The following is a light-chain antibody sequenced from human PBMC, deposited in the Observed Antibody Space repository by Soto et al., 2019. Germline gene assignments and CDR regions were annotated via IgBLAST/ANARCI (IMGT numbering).Light chain of an antibody. CDR2: DAS. CDR1: QSISSW. V-gene: IGKV1-5*01. CDR3: QQYNSYSHVT. Sequence: DIQMTQSPSTLSASVGDRVTITCRASQSISSWLAWYQQKPGKAPKLLIYDASSLESGVPSRFSGSGSGTEFTLTISSLQPDDFATYYCQQYNSYSHVTFGQGTKVEIK. J-gene: IGKJ1*01.